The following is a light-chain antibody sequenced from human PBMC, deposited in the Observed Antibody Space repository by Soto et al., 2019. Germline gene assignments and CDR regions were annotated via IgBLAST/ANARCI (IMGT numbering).Light chain of an antibody. CDR1: QSISSSS. J-gene: IGKJ4*01. CDR2: GAS. Sequence: EIVLTQSPGTLSLSPGERASLSCRTSQSISSSSLAWYQQRPGQPPRLLIYGASRRATGVPDRFTGSGSGTDFTLTISRLEPEDFAVYYCQQYPAAPLTFGGGTKVEI. CDR3: QQYPAAPLT. V-gene: IGKV3-20*01.